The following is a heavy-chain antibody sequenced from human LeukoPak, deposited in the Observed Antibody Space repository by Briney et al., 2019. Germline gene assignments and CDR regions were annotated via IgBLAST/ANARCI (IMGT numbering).Heavy chain of an antibody. CDR1: GFTFSSYV. Sequence: PGGSLRLSCAASGFTFSSYVMHWVRQAPGKGLVWVARISHDARITTYADSVKGRFTISRDNSKNTLYLQMNSLRDEDTALYYCAIHGGGTIRIEAFDVWGQGTMVTISS. J-gene: IGHJ3*01. CDR2: ISHDARIT. D-gene: IGHD3-3*01. CDR3: AIHGGGTIRIEAFDV. V-gene: IGHV3-74*03.